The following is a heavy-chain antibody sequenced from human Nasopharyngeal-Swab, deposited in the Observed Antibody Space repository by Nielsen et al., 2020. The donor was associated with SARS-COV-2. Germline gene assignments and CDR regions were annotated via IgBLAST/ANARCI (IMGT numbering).Heavy chain of an antibody. CDR1: GFTFSSYA. CDR3: AKDLSLVVITTPNC. Sequence: GESLKISCAASGFTFSSYAMSRVRQAPGKGLEWVSAISGSGGSTYYADSVKGRFTISRDNSKNTLYLQMNSLRAEDTAVYYCAKDLSLVVITTPNCWGQGTLVTVSS. J-gene: IGHJ4*02. D-gene: IGHD3-22*01. CDR2: ISGSGGST. V-gene: IGHV3-23*01.